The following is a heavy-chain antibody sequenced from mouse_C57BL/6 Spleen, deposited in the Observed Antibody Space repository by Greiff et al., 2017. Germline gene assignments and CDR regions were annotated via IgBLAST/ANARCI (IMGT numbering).Heavy chain of an antibody. Sequence: QVQLQQSGAELVRPGASVTLSCKASGYTFTDYEMHWVKQTPVHGLEWIGAIDPETGGTAYNQKFKGKAILTADKSSSTAYMELRSLTSEDSAVYYCTRKLRRDYYAMDYWGQGTSVTVSS. CDR3: TRKLRRDYYAMDY. CDR1: GYTFTDYE. V-gene: IGHV1-15*01. D-gene: IGHD2-12*01. J-gene: IGHJ4*01. CDR2: IDPETGGT.